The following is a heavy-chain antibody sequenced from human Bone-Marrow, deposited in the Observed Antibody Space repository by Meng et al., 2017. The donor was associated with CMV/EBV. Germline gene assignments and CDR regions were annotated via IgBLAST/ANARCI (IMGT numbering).Heavy chain of an antibody. J-gene: IGHJ6*02. Sequence: SETLSLTCTVSGGSISSSSYYWGWIRQPPGKGLEWIGSIYYSGSTYYNPSLKSRVTISVDTSKNQFSLKLSSVTAADTAVYYCASNRIVVVPAAMDYYYYYGMDVWGQGTTVTVSS. CDR2: IYYSGST. V-gene: IGHV4-39*07. CDR1: GGSISSSSYY. CDR3: ASNRIVVVPAAMDYYYYYGMDV. D-gene: IGHD2-2*01.